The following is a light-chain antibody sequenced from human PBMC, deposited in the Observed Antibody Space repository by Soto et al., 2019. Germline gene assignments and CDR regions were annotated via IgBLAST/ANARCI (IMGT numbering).Light chain of an antibody. V-gene: IGKV1-5*03. CDR1: QTINNW. J-gene: IGKJ2*01. CDR2: KAS. CDR3: KQYHTFQYT. Sequence: DIQMTQSPSTLSASVGDRVTITCRASQTINNWLAWYQQKPGKAPKLLIYKASSLESGVPSRFSGSGSGTESTPTISSLRPNVFETYYCKQYHTFQYTCGQGTKLE.